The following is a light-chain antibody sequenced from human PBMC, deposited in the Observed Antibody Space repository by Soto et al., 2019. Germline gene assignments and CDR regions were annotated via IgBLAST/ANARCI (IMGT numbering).Light chain of an antibody. V-gene: IGKV3-20*01. CDR3: QQYDTSPALT. CDR2: GAS. CDR1: QSVSSNF. Sequence: EIVLTQSPGTLSLSPGERATLSCRASQSVSSNFLAWYQQKPGQAPRLLIYGASSRATGIPDRFSGSGSGTDFTLTISRLEPEDFAVYYCQQYDTSPALTFCGGTKVEIQ. J-gene: IGKJ4*01.